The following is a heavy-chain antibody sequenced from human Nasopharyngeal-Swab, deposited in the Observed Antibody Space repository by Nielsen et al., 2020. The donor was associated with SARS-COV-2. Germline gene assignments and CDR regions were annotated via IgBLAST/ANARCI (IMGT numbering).Heavy chain of an antibody. D-gene: IGHD5-12*01. V-gene: IGHV3-30*03. CDR2: IAYDGSNK. CDR1: GFTFSSYG. J-gene: IGHJ6*02. Sequence: GESLKISCAAPGFTFSSYGMHWVRQAPGKGLEWVAVIAYDGSNKYYADSVKGRFTISRDNSKNTLYLQMNSLRAEDTAVYYCARDGATIYGMDVWGQGTTVTVSS. CDR3: ARDGATIYGMDV.